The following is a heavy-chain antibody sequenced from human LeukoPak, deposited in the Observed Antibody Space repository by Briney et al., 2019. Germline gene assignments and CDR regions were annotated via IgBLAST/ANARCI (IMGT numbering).Heavy chain of an antibody. D-gene: IGHD4-17*01. V-gene: IGHV3-30*18. J-gene: IGHJ5*02. CDR2: ISYDGSNK. Sequence: GGSLRLSCAASGFTFSSYWMSWVRQAPGKGLEWVAVISYDGSNKYYADSVKGRFTISRDNSKNTLYLQMNSLRAEDTAVYYCAKGGTTVTFLDWFDPWGQGTLVTVSS. CDR3: AKGGTTVTFLDWFDP. CDR1: GFTFSSYW.